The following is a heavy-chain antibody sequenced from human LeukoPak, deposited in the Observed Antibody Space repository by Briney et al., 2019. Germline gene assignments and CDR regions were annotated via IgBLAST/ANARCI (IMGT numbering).Heavy chain of an antibody. V-gene: IGHV3-23*01. CDR2: ISGSGGST. Sequence: GGSLRLSCAASGFTFGSYAMSWVRQAPGKGLDWVSAISGSGGSTYYADSVKGRFTISRDNSKNTLYLQMNSLRAEDTAVYYCAKDRFVGYSSYYRWFDPWGQGTLVTVSS. D-gene: IGHD4-11*01. CDR3: AKDRFVGYSSYYRWFDP. CDR1: GFTFGSYA. J-gene: IGHJ5*02.